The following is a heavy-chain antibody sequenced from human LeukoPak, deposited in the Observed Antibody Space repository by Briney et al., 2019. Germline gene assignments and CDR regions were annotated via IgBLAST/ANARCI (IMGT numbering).Heavy chain of an antibody. J-gene: IGHJ4*02. V-gene: IGHV3-21*01. CDR1: GFTFSSYS. D-gene: IGHD3-22*01. CDR3: ARDTRYYYDSSGSDY. Sequence: GGSLRLSCAASGFTFSSYSMKWVRQAPGKGLEWVSSISSSSSYIYYADSVKGRFTISRDNAKNSLYLQMNSLRAEDTAVYYCARDTRYYYDSSGSDYWGQGTLVTVSS. CDR2: ISSSSSYI.